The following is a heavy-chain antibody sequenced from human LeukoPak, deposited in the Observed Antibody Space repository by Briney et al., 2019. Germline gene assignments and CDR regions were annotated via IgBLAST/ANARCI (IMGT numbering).Heavy chain of an antibody. CDR1: GGPISSGGYY. V-gene: IGHV4-31*03. D-gene: IGHD6-13*01. J-gene: IGHJ5*02. Sequence: SETLSLTCTVSGGPISSGGYYWSWIRQHPGKGLEWIGYIYYSGSTYYNPSLKSRVTISVGTSKNQFSLKLSSVTAADTAVYYCARDPSWSGYNWFDPWGQGTLVTVSS. CDR2: IYYSGST. CDR3: ARDPSWSGYNWFDP.